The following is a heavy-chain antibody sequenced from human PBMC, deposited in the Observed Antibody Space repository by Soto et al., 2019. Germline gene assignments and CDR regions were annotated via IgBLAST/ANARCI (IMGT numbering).Heavy chain of an antibody. Sequence: GAPVKVSRKASGYTFTNYGFSWVGQAPGQRTEWMGWISTWKDDKRGAQKFRDRVTMTTDTTTSTAYMELRSLRSDDTAVYYCARLNSAYAVDYWGQGTLVTVFS. CDR2: ISTWKDDK. D-gene: IGHD5-12*01. CDR1: GYTFTNYG. V-gene: IGHV1-18*04. CDR3: ARLNSAYAVDY. J-gene: IGHJ4*02.